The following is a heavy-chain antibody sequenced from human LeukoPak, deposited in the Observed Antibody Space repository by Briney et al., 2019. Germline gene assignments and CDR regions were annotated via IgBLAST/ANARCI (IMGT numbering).Heavy chain of an antibody. J-gene: IGHJ6*03. D-gene: IGHD1-1*01. V-gene: IGHV4-59*08. CDR2: IYYSGST. CDR3: ARHGLEPTSFYYSMDV. CDR1: GGSISSYY. Sequence: PSETLSLTCTVSGGSISSYYWSWIRQPPGKGLEWIGYIYYSGSTHYNPSLKSRVTISVDTSKNQFSLKPSSVTAADTAVYYCARHGLEPTSFYYSMDVWGKGTTVTVSS.